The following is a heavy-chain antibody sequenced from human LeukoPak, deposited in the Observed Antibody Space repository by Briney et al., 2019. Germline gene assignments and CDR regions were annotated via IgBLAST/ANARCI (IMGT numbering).Heavy chain of an antibody. D-gene: IGHD6-13*01. CDR1: GGSISSSNW. V-gene: IGHV4-4*02. Sequence: SGTLSLTCAVSGGSISSSNWWSWVRQPPGKGLEWIGEIYHSGSTNYNPSLKSRVTISVDKSKNQFSLKLSSVTAADTAVYYCARGVEHTARYYYYGMDVWGQGTTVTVSS. CDR2: IYHSGST. J-gene: IGHJ6*02. CDR3: ARGVEHTARYYYYGMDV.